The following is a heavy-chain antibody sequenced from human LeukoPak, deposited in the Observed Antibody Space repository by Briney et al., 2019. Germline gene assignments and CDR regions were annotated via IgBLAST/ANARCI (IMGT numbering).Heavy chain of an antibody. Sequence: ASVKVSCKASGYTFTSYGISWVRQAPGQGLEWMGWISGDNGNTNYAQNLQGRVTMTTDTSTSTAYMELRSLRSDDTAVYYCAGSSVLRYFDWLLYPDAFDIWGQGTMVTVSS. CDR3: AGSSVLRYFDWLLYPDAFDI. D-gene: IGHD3-9*01. CDR2: ISGDNGNT. J-gene: IGHJ3*02. V-gene: IGHV1-18*01. CDR1: GYTFTSYG.